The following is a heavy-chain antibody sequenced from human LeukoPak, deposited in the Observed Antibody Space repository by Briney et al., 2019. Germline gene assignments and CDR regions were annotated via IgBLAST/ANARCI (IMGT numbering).Heavy chain of an antibody. J-gene: IGHJ4*02. D-gene: IGHD3-22*01. CDR2: IYPGDSDT. CDR3: ARRTDSSGYYSEINY. CDR1: GYSFTSYW. Sequence: GESLKISCKGSGYSFTSYWIGWVRQMPGKGLEWMGIIYPGDSDTRYSPSFQGQVTISADKSISTAYLQWSSLKASDTAMYYCARRTDSSGYYSEINYWGQGTLVTVSS. V-gene: IGHV5-51*01.